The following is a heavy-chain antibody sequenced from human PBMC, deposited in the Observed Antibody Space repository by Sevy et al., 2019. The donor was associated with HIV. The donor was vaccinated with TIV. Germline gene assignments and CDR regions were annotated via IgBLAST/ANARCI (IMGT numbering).Heavy chain of an antibody. J-gene: IGHJ6*02. CDR1: GFTFSTYA. CDR3: AKGDSTFYGLDV. Sequence: GGSLRLSCAASGFTFSTYAMSWVRQAPGKGLEWVSAISGSGGSTYYADSMEGRFIISRDKSKNTLYLQMNSLRVEDTAVYYCAKGDSTFYGLDVWGQGTTVTVSS. D-gene: IGHD6-13*01. CDR2: ISGSGGST. V-gene: IGHV3-23*01.